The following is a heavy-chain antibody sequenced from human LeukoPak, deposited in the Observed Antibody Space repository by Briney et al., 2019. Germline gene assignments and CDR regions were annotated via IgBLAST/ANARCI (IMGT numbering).Heavy chain of an antibody. CDR2: IYSGGNT. Sequence: GGSLRLSCAASGFTVSSNYMSWVRQAPGKGLEWVSVIYSGGNTYYADSVKGRFTISRDNSKNTLYLQMNSLRAEDTAVYYCAREYRYYYGMDVWGQGTTVTVSS. V-gene: IGHV3-53*01. CDR1: GFTVSSNY. D-gene: IGHD1-1*01. CDR3: AREYRYYYGMDV. J-gene: IGHJ6*02.